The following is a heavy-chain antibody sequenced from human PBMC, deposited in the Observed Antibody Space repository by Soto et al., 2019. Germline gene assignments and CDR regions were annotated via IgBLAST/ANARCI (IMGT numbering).Heavy chain of an antibody. V-gene: IGHV1-18*03. J-gene: IGHJ3*02. D-gene: IGHD5-18*01. Sequence: QVQLVQSGAEVKKPGASVKVSCKASGYTFTSYGISWVRQAPGQGLEWMGWISAYSGSTNYAQNLQARVTMPTDTASSTASRELRSMRSDDMAVDYCARGSYGHVAFDIWGQGTMVTVSS. CDR3: ARGSYGHVAFDI. CDR1: GYTFTSYG. CDR2: ISAYSGST.